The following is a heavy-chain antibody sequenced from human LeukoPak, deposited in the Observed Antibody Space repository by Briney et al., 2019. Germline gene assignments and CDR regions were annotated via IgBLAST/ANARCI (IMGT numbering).Heavy chain of an antibody. CDR1: GGTFSSYA. Sequence: SVKVSCKASGGTFSSYAISWVRQAPGQGLEWMGRIIPILGIANYAQKFQGRVTITADKSTSTAYMELSSLRSEDTAVYYCTTVRFEVDSSGYYHNYFDPWGQGTLVTVSS. CDR2: IIPILGIA. J-gene: IGHJ5*02. CDR3: TTVRFEVDSSGYYHNYFDP. V-gene: IGHV1-69*04. D-gene: IGHD3-22*01.